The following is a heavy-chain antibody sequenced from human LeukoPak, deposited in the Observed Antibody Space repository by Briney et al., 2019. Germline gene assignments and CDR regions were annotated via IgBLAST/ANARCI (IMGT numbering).Heavy chain of an antibody. Sequence: GVSLRRSCAASGFTYSSYAMSWVRQAPGKGLEWVSAISGSGGSAYYADSVKGRFTISRDNSKNTLYLQMNSMRDKGTAVYYCAKDDYNWFDPWGQGTLVTVSS. CDR3: AKDDYNWFDP. J-gene: IGHJ5*02. V-gene: IGHV3-23*01. CDR2: ISGSGGSA. D-gene: IGHD2-21*02. CDR1: GFTYSSYA.